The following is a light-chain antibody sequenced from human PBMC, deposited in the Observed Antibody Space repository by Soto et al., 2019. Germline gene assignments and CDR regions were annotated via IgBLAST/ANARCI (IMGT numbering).Light chain of an antibody. Sequence: QSVLTQPASVSGSPGQSITISCTGTSSDVGSYNLVSWYQHHPGKAPKLMIYEGSKRPSGVSNRFSGSKSGNTASLTISGLQAEDEADYYCCSYAGSRTYVVFGGGTKLNVL. V-gene: IGLV2-23*01. CDR3: CSYAGSRTYVV. CDR2: EGS. CDR1: SSDVGSYNL. J-gene: IGLJ2*01.